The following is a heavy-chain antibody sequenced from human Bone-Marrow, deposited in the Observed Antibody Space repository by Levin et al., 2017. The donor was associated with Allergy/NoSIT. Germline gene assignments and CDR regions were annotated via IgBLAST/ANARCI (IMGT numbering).Heavy chain of an antibody. CDR1: GGSISSSSYY. J-gene: IGHJ4*02. CDR3: ARSHGAGSDYTFDY. CDR2: IYYSGST. Sequence: SQTLSLTCTVSGGSISSSSYYWGWIRQPPGKGLEWIGSIYYSGSTYYNPSLKSRVTISVDTSKNQFSLKLSSVTAADTAVYYCARSHGAGSDYTFDYWGQGTLVTVSS. V-gene: IGHV4-39*07. D-gene: IGHD3-10*01.